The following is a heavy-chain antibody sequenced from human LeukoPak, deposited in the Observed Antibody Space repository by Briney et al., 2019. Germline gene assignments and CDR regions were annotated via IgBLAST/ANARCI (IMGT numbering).Heavy chain of an antibody. CDR2: IIPIFGTA. D-gene: IGHD3-22*01. V-gene: IGHV1-69*06. J-gene: IGHJ3*02. Sequence: GASVKVSCKASGGTFSSYAISWVRQAPGQGLEWMGGIIPIFGTANYAQKFQGRVTITADKSTSTAYMELSSLRSEDTAVYYCASASGNSSGYYYGSGAFDIWGQGTMVTVSS. CDR3: ASASGNSSGYYYGSGAFDI. CDR1: GGTFSSYA.